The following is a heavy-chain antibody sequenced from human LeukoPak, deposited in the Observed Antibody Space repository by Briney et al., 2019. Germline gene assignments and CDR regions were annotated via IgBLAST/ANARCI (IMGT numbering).Heavy chain of an antibody. D-gene: IGHD3-3*01. CDR2: ISGSGGST. Sequence: PGGSLSLSCAASGFTFSSYAMSWVRQPPGKGLEWVSAISGSGGSTYYPDSVKGRFTISRDNSKNTLYLQMNSLRAEDTAVYYCAKPSTPVLYPDYYGMDVWGQGTTVTVSS. V-gene: IGHV3-23*01. J-gene: IGHJ6*02. CDR3: AKPSTPVLYPDYYGMDV. CDR1: GFTFSSYA.